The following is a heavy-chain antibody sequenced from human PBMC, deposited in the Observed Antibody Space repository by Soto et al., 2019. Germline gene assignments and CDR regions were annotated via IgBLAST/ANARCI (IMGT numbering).Heavy chain of an antibody. J-gene: IGHJ4*02. CDR1: GYTFTSYY. V-gene: IGHV1-46*01. CDR3: ARDLYYDSSGYEYYFDY. CDR2: INPSGGST. D-gene: IGHD3-22*01. Sequence: ASVKVSCKASGYTFTSYYMHWVRQAPGQGLEWMGIINPSGGSTSYAQKFQGRVTMTRDTSTSTVYMELSSLRSEDTAVYYCARDLYYDSSGYEYYFDYWGQGTLVTAPQ.